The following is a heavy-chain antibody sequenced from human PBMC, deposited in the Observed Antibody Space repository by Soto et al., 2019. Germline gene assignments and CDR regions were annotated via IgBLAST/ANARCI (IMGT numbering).Heavy chain of an antibody. D-gene: IGHD6-6*01. CDR1: GGSISSYY. V-gene: IGHV4-59*01. CDR2: IYYSGST. Sequence: QVQLRESGPGLVKPSETLSLTCTVSGGSISSYYWSWIRQPPGKGLEWIGYIYYSGSTNYNPSLKSRVTISVDTSKNQFSLKLSSVTAADTAVYYCAKYSRGERVAFDIWGQGTMVTVSS. CDR3: AKYSRGERVAFDI. J-gene: IGHJ3*02.